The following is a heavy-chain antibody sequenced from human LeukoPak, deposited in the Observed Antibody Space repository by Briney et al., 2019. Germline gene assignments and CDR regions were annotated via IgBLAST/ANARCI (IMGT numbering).Heavy chain of an antibody. D-gene: IGHD2-2*01. CDR1: GGTFSSYA. Sequence: ASVKVSSKASGGTFSSYAISWVRQAPGQGLEWMGGIIPISGTANYAQKFQGRVTITADESTSTAYMELSSLRSEDTAIYYCATYCSSANCYIWGYYFDYWGQGTLVTVSS. CDR2: IIPISGTA. CDR3: ATYCSSANCYIWGYYFDY. V-gene: IGHV1-69*13. J-gene: IGHJ4*02.